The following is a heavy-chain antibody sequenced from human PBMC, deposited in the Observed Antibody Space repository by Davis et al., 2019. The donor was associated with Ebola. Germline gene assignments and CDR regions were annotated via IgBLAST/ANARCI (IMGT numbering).Heavy chain of an antibody. CDR3: SRQIDNGDYYYYGMDV. Sequence: GESLKISCAASGFTFSGSAMHWVRQASGKGLEWVGRIRSKANSYATAYGASVKGRFTISRDDSKNTAYLQMNSLKTEDTAVYYCSRQIDNGDYYYYGMDVWGQGTTVTVSS. J-gene: IGHJ6*02. D-gene: IGHD1-1*01. V-gene: IGHV3-73*01. CDR2: IRSKANSYAT. CDR1: GFTFSGSA.